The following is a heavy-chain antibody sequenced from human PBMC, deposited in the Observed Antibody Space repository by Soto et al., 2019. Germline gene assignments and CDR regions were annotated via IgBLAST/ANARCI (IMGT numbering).Heavy chain of an antibody. CDR2: INSDGSST. CDR1: GFTFSSYW. D-gene: IGHD6-13*01. V-gene: IGHV3-74*01. CDR3: ARGHNSSSWYYYYMDV. Sequence: GGSLRLSCAASGFTFSSYWMHWVRQAPGKGLVWVSRINSDGSSTSYADSVKGRFTISRDNAKNTLYLQMNSLRAEDTAVYYCARGHNSSSWYYYYMDVWGKGTTVTVSS. J-gene: IGHJ6*03.